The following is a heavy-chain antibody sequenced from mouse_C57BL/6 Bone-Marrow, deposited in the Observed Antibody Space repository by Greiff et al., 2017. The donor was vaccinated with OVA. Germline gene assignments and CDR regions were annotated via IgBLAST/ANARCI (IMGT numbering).Heavy chain of an antibody. CDR2: IWSGGST. CDR3: ARKGDDGLAY. V-gene: IGHV2-2*01. J-gene: IGHJ3*01. D-gene: IGHD2-3*01. Sequence: VMLVESGPGLVQPSQSLSITCTVSGFSLTSYGVHWVRQSPGKGLEWLGVIWSGGSTDYNATFISRLSISKYNSKSQVFFKMNSLQADDTAIYYCARKGDDGLAYWGQGTLVTVSA. CDR1: GFSLTSYG.